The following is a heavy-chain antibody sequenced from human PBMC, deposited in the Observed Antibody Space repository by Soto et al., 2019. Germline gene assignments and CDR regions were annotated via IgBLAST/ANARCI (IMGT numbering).Heavy chain of an antibody. Sequence: GGSLRLSCSASGLSFNDYAIHWVRQAAGKGLEYVSSISSDGRSTYYADSVRGRFTISRDNSKNTLYLQMNSLRVEDTAVYYCVKDRFVSYWGQGALVTVSS. D-gene: IGHD3-3*01. CDR3: VKDRFVSY. CDR1: GLSFNDYA. V-gene: IGHV3-64D*06. J-gene: IGHJ4*02. CDR2: ISSDGRST.